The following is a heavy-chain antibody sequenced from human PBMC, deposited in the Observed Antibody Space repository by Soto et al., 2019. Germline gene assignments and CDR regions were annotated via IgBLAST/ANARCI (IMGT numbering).Heavy chain of an antibody. CDR3: TTYSYITIVIVRFYY. J-gene: IGHJ4*01. CDR2: IKSKIDGGTT. Sequence: GGSLRLCCAASGFTFTNAWINWVRQAPGKGLEWVGRIKSKIDGGTTDFAAPVKGRFAISRDDSKNMGYLQMNSLKTEDTAIYYCTTYSYITIVIVRFYYWGNGTLVTVSS. V-gene: IGHV3-15*07. CDR1: GFTFTNAW. D-gene: IGHD3-22*01.